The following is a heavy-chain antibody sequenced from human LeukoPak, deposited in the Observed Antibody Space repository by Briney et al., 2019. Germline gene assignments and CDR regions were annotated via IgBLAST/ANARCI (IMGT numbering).Heavy chain of an antibody. CDR2: IMGWINPNSGGT. D-gene: IGHD3-22*01. CDR1: GYTFSGYY. Sequence: ASVKVSCKASGYTFSGYYIHWVRQAPGQGLEWMGWIMGWINPNSGGTNYAQKFQGRVTITRDMSTSTVYMELSSLRSEDTAVYYCARGGDSSGYRYAFDIWGQGTMVTVSS. V-gene: IGHV1-2*02. CDR3: ARGGDSSGYRYAFDI. J-gene: IGHJ3*02.